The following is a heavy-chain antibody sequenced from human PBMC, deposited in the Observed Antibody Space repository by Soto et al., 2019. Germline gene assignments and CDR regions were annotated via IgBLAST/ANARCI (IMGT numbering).Heavy chain of an antibody. CDR2: INSDGST. CDR3: ARSGYSFAWGY. D-gene: IGHD5-18*01. CDR1: GFLVNSAY. V-gene: IGHV3-53*01. J-gene: IGHJ4*02. Sequence: EVQLVESGGGLIPPGGSLRLSCAASGFLVNSAYMTWVRQAPGKGLEWLSMINSDGSTLYAESVEGRFTISRDNSKNRLDLQMNSLRAEDTAMYYCARSGYSFAWGYWGQGTLVIVTS.